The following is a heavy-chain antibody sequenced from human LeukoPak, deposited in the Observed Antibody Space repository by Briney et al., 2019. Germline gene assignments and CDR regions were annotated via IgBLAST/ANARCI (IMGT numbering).Heavy chain of an antibody. D-gene: IGHD4-11*01. CDR3: AGDPTVTNH. J-gene: IGHJ5*02. CDR1: GFTFSSYA. Sequence: GRSLRLSCAASGFTFSSYAMHWIRQAPGKGLEGVAVISYDGSNKYYADSVKGRFTISRDNSKNTLYLQMNSLRAEDTAVYYCAGDPTVTNHWGQGTLVTVSS. V-gene: IGHV3-30-3*01. CDR2: ISYDGSNK.